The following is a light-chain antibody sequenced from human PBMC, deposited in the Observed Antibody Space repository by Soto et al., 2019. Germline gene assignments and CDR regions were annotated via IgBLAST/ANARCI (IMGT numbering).Light chain of an antibody. CDR3: KQALQTPRT. Sequence: DIVMTQSPLSLPVTPGEPASISCRSSQSLLHSNGYNYLDWYLQKPGQSPQLLIYMGSNRASGVPDRFSGSGSGTDFTLKISRLEPEDVGVYYCKQALQTPRTFGQGTKLEIK. CDR1: QSLLHSNGYNY. J-gene: IGKJ2*01. CDR2: MGS. V-gene: IGKV2-28*01.